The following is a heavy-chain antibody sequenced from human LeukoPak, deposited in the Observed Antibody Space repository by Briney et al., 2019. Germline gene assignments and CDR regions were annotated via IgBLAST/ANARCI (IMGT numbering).Heavy chain of an antibody. D-gene: IGHD5-12*01. Sequence: SETLSLTCAVSGGSITNYYWNWIRQPPGRGLEWIGYIYYSGSTNYNPSLKSRVTISVDTSKNQFSLRLTSVSAADTAVYYCARGFDSKSTYFDYWGQGTLLTVSS. CDR1: GGSITNYY. CDR3: ARGFDSKSTYFDY. CDR2: IYYSGST. V-gene: IGHV4-59*01. J-gene: IGHJ4*02.